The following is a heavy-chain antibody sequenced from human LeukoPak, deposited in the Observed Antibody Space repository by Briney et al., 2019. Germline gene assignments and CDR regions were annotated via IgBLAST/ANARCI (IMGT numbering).Heavy chain of an antibody. V-gene: IGHV3-64D*06. CDR1: GFTFSTYA. CDR3: VSGPTVVTTFFQH. J-gene: IGHJ1*01. D-gene: IGHD4-23*01. Sequence: GGSLRLSCSASGFTFSTYAMNWVRQAPGEGLECVSAISLNGGSTYYADSVKGRFTISRDNSKNTLYLQMSSLRPEDTAVYYCVSGPTVVTTFFQHWGQGTLVTVSS. CDR2: ISLNGGST.